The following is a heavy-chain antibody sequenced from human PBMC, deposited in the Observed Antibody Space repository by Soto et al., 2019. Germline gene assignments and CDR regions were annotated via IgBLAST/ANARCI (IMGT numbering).Heavy chain of an antibody. CDR3: AKEAAYYYDSSGYYPFDY. J-gene: IGHJ4*02. D-gene: IGHD3-22*01. Sequence: GESLKISCAASGFTFSSYAMSWVRQAPGKGLEWVSAISGSGGSTYYADSVKGRFTISRDNSKNTLYLQMNSLRAEDTAVYYCAKEAAYYYDSSGYYPFDYWGQGTLVTVSS. V-gene: IGHV3-23*01. CDR1: GFTFSSYA. CDR2: ISGSGGST.